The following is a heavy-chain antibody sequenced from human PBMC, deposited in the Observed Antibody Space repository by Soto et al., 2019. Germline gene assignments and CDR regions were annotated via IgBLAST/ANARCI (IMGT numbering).Heavy chain of an antibody. CDR3: ARSDYDILTGYLCFDY. CDR1: GYSFTSYW. CDR2: IYPGDSDT. V-gene: IGHV5-51*01. J-gene: IGHJ4*02. Sequence: PGESLKLSCKGSGYSFTSYWIGWVRQMPGKGLEWMGIIYPGDSDTRYSPSFQGQVIISADKSISTAYLQWSSLKASDTAMYYCARSDYDILTGYLCFDYWGQGTLVTVSS. D-gene: IGHD3-9*01.